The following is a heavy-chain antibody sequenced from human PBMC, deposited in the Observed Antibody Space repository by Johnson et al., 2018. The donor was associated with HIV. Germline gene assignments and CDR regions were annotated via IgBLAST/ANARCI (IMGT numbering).Heavy chain of an antibody. CDR3: AKNGARGDAFDI. J-gene: IGHJ3*02. Sequence: QVQLVESGGGVVQPGGSLTLSCAASGFTFSSYGMHWVRQAPGKGLEWVAFIRYDASNKYYAHTATGRFTISRDNSKNTLYLQRNSLRAEDTAVYYCAKNGARGDAFDIWGQGTMVTVSS. CDR1: GFTFSSYG. CDR2: IRYDASNK. D-gene: IGHD2-8*01. V-gene: IGHV3-30*02.